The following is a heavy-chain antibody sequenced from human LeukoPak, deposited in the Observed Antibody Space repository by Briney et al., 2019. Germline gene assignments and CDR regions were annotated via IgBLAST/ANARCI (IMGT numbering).Heavy chain of an antibody. CDR2: IRSGGSIT. J-gene: IGHJ4*02. CDR3: ARVIWSGYYQVDY. Sequence: GGSLRLSCAASGFTFSSYGMHWVRQAPGKGLEWVSYIRSGGSITRYADYVKGRFTISRDNAKNPLYLQMNSLRAEDTAVYYCARVIWSGYYQVDYWGQGTLVTVSS. V-gene: IGHV3-48*01. D-gene: IGHD3-3*01. CDR1: GFTFSSYG.